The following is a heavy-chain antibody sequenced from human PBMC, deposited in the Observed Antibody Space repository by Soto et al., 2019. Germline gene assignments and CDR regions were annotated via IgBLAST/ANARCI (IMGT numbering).Heavy chain of an antibody. J-gene: IGHJ4*02. Sequence: PSETLSLTCTVSGGSIRSYCWTWIRQPPGEGLEWIGCICNSGTTNYNPSLKSRVTISVDTSKNQFSLKLSSVTAADTAVYYCAAVTAIRIDYWGQGTLVTVSS. V-gene: IGHV4-59*01. D-gene: IGHD2-21*02. CDR2: ICNSGTT. CDR3: AAVTAIRIDY. CDR1: GGSIRSYC.